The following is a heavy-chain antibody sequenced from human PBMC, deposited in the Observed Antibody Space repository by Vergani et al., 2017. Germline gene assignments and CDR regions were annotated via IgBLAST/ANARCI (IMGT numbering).Heavy chain of an antibody. Sequence: VKLQESGPGLLKPSQTLSLTCTVSCESIRSGSHYWSWIRQPAGKGPEWICHIHTGGSTDLNPPFKSRVSIPVDTSKNQFSLELNSVTVADRAVYYCARSRPYCTSGSCPAVWGQGTLVTVSS. CDR3: ARSRPYCTSGSCPAV. V-gene: IGHV4-61*02. J-gene: IGHJ4*02. CDR2: IHTGGST. D-gene: IGHD2-15*01. CDR1: CESIRSGSHY.